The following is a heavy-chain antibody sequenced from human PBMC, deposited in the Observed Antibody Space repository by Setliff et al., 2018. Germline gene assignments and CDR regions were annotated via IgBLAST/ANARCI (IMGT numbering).Heavy chain of an antibody. V-gene: IGHV4-59*12. D-gene: IGHD6-19*01. CDR2: IYSSGST. CDR1: GGSISDYY. CDR3: AREQWLDPPGYYYMDV. J-gene: IGHJ6*03. Sequence: SETLSLTCTVSGGSISDYYWSWIRQPPGKGLEWIGYIYSSGSTYYNPSLKSRVSISVDTSKNQFSLKLSSVTAADMAVYYCAREQWLDPPGYYYMDVWAKGTTVTVSS.